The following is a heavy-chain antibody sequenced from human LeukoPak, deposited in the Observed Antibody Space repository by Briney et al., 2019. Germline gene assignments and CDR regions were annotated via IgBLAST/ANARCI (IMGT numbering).Heavy chain of an antibody. CDR3: AKAYSSNWYGFDY. Sequence: GGSLRLSCAASGFTFRDYWMHWVRQVPGKGLLWVSHINSDGSVTYNADSVKGRITVSRDNSKNTLYLQMNSLRAEDTAVYYCAKAYSSNWYGFDYWGQGTLVTVPS. CDR1: GFTFRDYW. D-gene: IGHD6-13*01. J-gene: IGHJ4*02. V-gene: IGHV3-74*01. CDR2: INSDGSVT.